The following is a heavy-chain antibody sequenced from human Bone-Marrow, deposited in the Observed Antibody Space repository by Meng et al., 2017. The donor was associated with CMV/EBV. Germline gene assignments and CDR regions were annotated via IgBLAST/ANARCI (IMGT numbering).Heavy chain of an antibody. D-gene: IGHD3-10*01. CDR1: GFTFSSYS. V-gene: IGHV3-21*01. CDR2: ISSSSSYI. Sequence: GGSLRLSCAASGFTFSSYSMNWVRQAPGKGLEWVSSISSSSSYIYYADSVKGRFTISRDNAKNSLYLQMNSLRAEDTAVYYCARASRIGDAFDIWGQGTMVTVSS. CDR3: ARASRIGDAFDI. J-gene: IGHJ3*02.